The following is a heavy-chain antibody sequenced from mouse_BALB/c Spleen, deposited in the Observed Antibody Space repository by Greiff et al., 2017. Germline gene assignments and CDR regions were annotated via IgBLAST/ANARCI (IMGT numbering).Heavy chain of an antibody. J-gene: IGHJ2*01. CDR3: AGSYDGYYGY. CDR2: ISYDGSN. D-gene: IGHD2-3*01. CDR1: GYSITSGYY. V-gene: IGHV3-6*02. Sequence: EVKVEESGPGLVKPSQSLSLTCSVTGYSITSGYYWNWIRQFPGNKLEWMGYISYDGSNNYNPSLKNRISITRDTSKNQFFLKLNSVTTEDTATYYCAGSYDGYYGYWGQGTTLTVSA.